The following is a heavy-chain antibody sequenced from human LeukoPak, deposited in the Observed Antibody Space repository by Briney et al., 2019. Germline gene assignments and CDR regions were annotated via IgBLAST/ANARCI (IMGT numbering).Heavy chain of an antibody. CDR3: ARQRFLEWLPLDMDV. V-gene: IGHV3-7*01. D-gene: IGHD3-3*01. CDR2: IKQDGSEK. J-gene: IGHJ6*03. CDR1: GFTFSSYW. Sequence: GGSLRLSCAASGFTFSSYWMSWVRQAPGKGLEWVANIKQDGSEKYYVDSVKGRFTISRDNAKNSLYLQMNSLRAEDTAVYYCARQRFLEWLPLDMDVWGKGTTVTVSS.